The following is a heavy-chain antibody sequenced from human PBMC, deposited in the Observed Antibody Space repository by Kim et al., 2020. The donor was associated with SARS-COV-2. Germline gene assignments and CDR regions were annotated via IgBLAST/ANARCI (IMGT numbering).Heavy chain of an antibody. J-gene: IGHJ4*02. CDR2: ISSDGSSK. CDR3: ATNRYCSGGKCY. CDR1: GFTFSDYW. D-gene: IGHD2-15*01. Sequence: GGSLRLSCAASGFTFSDYWMHWVRQAPGKGLVWVSRISSDGSSKGYADSVKGRFIISRDNAKSTLYLQMNSLRDEDTAVYYCATNRYCSGGKCYWGQGTLVTVSS. V-gene: IGHV3-74*01.